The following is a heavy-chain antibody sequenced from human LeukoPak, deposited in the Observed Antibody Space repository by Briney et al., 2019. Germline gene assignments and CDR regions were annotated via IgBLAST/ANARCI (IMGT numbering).Heavy chain of an antibody. Sequence: PSQTLSLTRTVSGGSILSGDYYWSWTRQPPGEGLEWIGYIYYSGSTYYTPSLKSRVTISEDTSKNQFSPKLRSVTAADTAVYYCVSGYSGYDFSYWGQGTLVTVSS. CDR1: GGSILSGDYY. V-gene: IGHV4-30-4*01. D-gene: IGHD5-12*01. J-gene: IGHJ4*02. CDR3: VSGYSGYDFSY. CDR2: IYYSGST.